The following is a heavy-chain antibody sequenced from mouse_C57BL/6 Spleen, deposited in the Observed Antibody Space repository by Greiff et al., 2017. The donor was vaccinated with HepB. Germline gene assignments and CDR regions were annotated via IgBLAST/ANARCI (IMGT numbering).Heavy chain of an antibody. V-gene: IGHV1-19*01. CDR2: FNPYNGGT. J-gene: IGHJ2*01. CDR3: ARWDYWKYYFDY. CDR1: GYTFTDYY. D-gene: IGHD1-1*01. Sequence: EVQLQQSGPVLVKPGASVKMSCKASGYTFTDYYMNWVKQSHGKSLEWIGVFNPYNGGTSYNQKFKGKATLTVDKSSSTAYMELNSLTSEDSAVYYCARWDYWKYYFDYWGQGTTLTVSS.